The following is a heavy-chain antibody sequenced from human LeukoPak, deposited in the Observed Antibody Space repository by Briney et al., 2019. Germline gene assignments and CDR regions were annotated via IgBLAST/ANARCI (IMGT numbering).Heavy chain of an antibody. D-gene: IGHD3-22*01. Sequence: SETLSLTCTVSGGSVSSYYWSWIRQPPGKGLEWIGEINHSGSTNYNPSLKSRVTISVDTSKNQFSLKLSSVTAADTAVYYCARVTVVYYDSSGYFTLSHYYYYGMDVWGQGTTVTVSS. V-gene: IGHV4-34*01. CDR3: ARVTVVYYDSSGYFTLSHYYYYGMDV. J-gene: IGHJ6*02. CDR1: GGSVSSYY. CDR2: INHSGST.